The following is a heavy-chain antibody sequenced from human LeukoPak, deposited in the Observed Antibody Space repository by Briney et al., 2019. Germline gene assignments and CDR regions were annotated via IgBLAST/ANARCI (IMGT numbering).Heavy chain of an antibody. D-gene: IGHD3-16*01. CDR2: IKHDGSEK. CDR3: ARDDYLGN. V-gene: IGHV3-7*05. CDR1: GFTFSSSW. Sequence: GGSLRLSCAASGFTFSSSWMSWVRQAPGRGLEWVAHIKHDGSEKNYVDPVRGRFTISRDNAKNSVYLEMNSLRAEDTAVYYCARDDYLGNWGQGTLVTVSS. J-gene: IGHJ4*02.